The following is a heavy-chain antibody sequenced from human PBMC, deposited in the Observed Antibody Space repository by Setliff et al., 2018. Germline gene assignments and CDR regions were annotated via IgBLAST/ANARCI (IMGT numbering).Heavy chain of an antibody. V-gene: IGHV4-61*02. Sequence: PSETLSLTCTVSGGSITRGSFYWSWIRQSDGKRLEWIGRIHASGSPNYNPSLKSRVTISLDPSANQFSLNLSSVTAADTAFYYCAKDRSAYNYGLDVWGQGTTVTVSS. J-gene: IGHJ6*02. CDR3: AKDRSAYNYGLDV. CDR1: GGSITRGSFY. CDR2: IHASGSP.